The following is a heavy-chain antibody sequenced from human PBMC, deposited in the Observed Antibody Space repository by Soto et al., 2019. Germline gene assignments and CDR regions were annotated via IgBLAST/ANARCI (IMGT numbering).Heavy chain of an antibody. D-gene: IGHD2-2*01. CDR2: ISSSSSYI. J-gene: IGHJ6*02. CDR1: GFTFSSYS. V-gene: IGHV3-21*04. CDR3: AKEGYCSSTSCYFNYYYYGMDV. Sequence: GGSLRLSCAASGFTFSSYSMNWFRQAPGKGLEWVSSISSSSSYIYYADSVKGRFTISRDNAKNSLYLQMNSLRAEDTAVYYCAKEGYCSSTSCYFNYYYYGMDVWGQGTTVTVSS.